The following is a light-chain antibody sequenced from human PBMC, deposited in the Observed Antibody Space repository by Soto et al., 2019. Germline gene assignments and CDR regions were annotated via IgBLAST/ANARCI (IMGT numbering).Light chain of an antibody. Sequence: EVVWTQSPGPRSLSPGERATLSGRASPSVSSNLAWYQQKPGHAPRLLIYGASTRATGIPARFSGSGCGTDFTLTISSLEPEDDVVYYCQQHWNCPTITFGQGTRLEIK. CDR1: PSVSSN. CDR3: QQHWNCPTIT. J-gene: IGKJ5*01. CDR2: GAS. V-gene: IGKV3-11*01.